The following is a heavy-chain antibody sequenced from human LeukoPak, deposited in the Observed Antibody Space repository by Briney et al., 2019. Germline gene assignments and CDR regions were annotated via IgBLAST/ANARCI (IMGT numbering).Heavy chain of an antibody. Sequence: SETLSLTCTVSGGSVSSGSYYWSWIRQPPGKGLEWIGYIYYSGSTNYNPSLKSRVTISVDTSKNQFSLKLSSVTAADTAVYYCARAGGYCSSTSCSARYYYYGMDVWGQGTTVTVFS. CDR3: ARAGGYCSSTSCSARYYYYGMDV. CDR2: IYYSGST. J-gene: IGHJ6*02. D-gene: IGHD2-2*01. CDR1: GGSVSSGSYY. V-gene: IGHV4-61*01.